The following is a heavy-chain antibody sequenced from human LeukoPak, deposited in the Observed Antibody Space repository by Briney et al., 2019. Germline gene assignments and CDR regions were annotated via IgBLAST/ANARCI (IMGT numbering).Heavy chain of an antibody. CDR2: INSDGSST. Sequence: TGGSLRLSCPASGFTFSRYYMHWVRQAPGKGLVWVSRINSDGSSTTYADSVKGRFTISRDNAKNTLYLQMNSLKAEDTAVYYCTRVFVGDEYSSSGYWGQGTLVTVSS. CDR1: GFTFSRYY. D-gene: IGHD6-13*01. J-gene: IGHJ4*02. CDR3: TRVFVGDEYSSSGY. V-gene: IGHV3-74*01.